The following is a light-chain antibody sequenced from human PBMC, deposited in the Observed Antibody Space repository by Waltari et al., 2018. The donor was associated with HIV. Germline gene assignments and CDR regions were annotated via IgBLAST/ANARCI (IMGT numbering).Light chain of an antibody. Sequence: QSALTQPASVSGSPGQSITISCTGTSSDVGAYNYVSWYQHHPGKAPKLMIYDVSERPSGVSDRFSGSRSGNTASLTSSGLQAEDEAYYYCCSYAGSSTLLFGGGTKLTVL. V-gene: IGLV2-23*02. CDR1: SSDVGAYNY. CDR3: CSYAGSSTLL. J-gene: IGLJ2*01. CDR2: DVS.